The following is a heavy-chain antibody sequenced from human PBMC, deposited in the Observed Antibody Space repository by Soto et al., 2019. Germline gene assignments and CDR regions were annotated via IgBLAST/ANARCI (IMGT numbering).Heavy chain of an antibody. CDR2: IYYSGST. CDR1: GGSISSSSYY. D-gene: IGHD1-1*01. J-gene: IGHJ6*02. CDR3: AFQRTTGTAWESYYYYGMDV. Sequence: PSETLSLTCTVSGGSISSSSYYWGWIRQPPGKGLEWIGSIYYSGSTYYNTSLKSRVTISVDTSKNQFYLKLSSVTAADTAVYYFAFQRTTGTAWESYYYYGMDVWGQGTTVTVSS. V-gene: IGHV4-39*01.